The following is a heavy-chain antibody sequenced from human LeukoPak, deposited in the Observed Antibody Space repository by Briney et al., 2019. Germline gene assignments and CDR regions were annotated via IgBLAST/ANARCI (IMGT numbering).Heavy chain of an antibody. CDR1: GGSISSSSYY. V-gene: IGHV4-39*01. CDR2: IYYSGST. D-gene: IGHD3-10*01. CDR3: ARQDYGSGSYSDY. J-gene: IGHJ4*02. Sequence: SETLSLTCTVSGGSISSSSYYWGWIRQPPGKGLEWIGSIYYSGSTYYNPSLKSRVTISVDTSKNQFSLKLSSVTAADTAVYYCARQDYGSGSYSDYWGQGTLVTVSS.